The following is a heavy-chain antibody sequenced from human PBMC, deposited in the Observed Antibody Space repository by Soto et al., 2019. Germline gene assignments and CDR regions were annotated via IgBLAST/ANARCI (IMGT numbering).Heavy chain of an antibody. J-gene: IGHJ5*02. Sequence: QLQLQESGPGLVKPSETLSLTCTVSGGSISSSSYYWGWIRQPPGKGLEWIGSIYYSGSTYYNPSLKSRATISVDTSKNQFSLKRSSVTAADTAVYYCAGGIAAAGTFENWFDPWGQGTLVTVSS. CDR1: GGSISSSSYY. V-gene: IGHV4-39*01. D-gene: IGHD6-13*01. CDR2: IYYSGST. CDR3: AGGIAAAGTFENWFDP.